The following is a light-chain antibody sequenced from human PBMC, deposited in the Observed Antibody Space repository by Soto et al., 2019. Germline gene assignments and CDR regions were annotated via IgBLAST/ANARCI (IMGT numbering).Light chain of an antibody. J-gene: IGKJ2*01. CDR1: QSIGTC. Sequence: DIQMTQSPYSLSASVGDRVTITCRASQSIGTCLNWYQQKTGRAPKLLIYAASTLQSGVPSRFSGSGSETDFTLTIGSVQPEDFASYSCQQAYSAPHTFGQGTNLEI. V-gene: IGKV1-39*01. CDR2: AAS. CDR3: QQAYSAPHT.